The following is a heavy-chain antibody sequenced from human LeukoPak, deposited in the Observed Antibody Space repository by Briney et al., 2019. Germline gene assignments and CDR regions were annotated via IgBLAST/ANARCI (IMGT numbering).Heavy chain of an antibody. CDR2: ISGSGGST. D-gene: IGHD2-15*01. CDR1: GFTFSSYA. Sequence: GGSLRLSCAASGFTFSSYAMSWVRQAPGKGLEWVSAISGSGGSTYYADSVKGRFTIPRDNSKNTLYLQMNSLRAEDTAVYYCAKGGVVVVVAANDYWGQGTLVTVSS. J-gene: IGHJ4*02. V-gene: IGHV3-23*01. CDR3: AKGGVVVVVAANDY.